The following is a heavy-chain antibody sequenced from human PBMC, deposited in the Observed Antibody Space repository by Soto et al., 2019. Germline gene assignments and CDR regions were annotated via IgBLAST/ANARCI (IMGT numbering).Heavy chain of an antibody. CDR2: IVVGSGNT. CDR3: AADGYSGYDSPATDAFDI. Sequence: SVKVSCKASGFTFTSSAMQWVRQARGQRLEWIGWIVVGSGNTNYAQKFQERVTITRDMSTSTAYMELSSLRSEDTAVYYCAADGYSGYDSPATDAFDIWGQGSLVTVSS. D-gene: IGHD5-12*01. V-gene: IGHV1-58*02. J-gene: IGHJ3*02. CDR1: GFTFTSSA.